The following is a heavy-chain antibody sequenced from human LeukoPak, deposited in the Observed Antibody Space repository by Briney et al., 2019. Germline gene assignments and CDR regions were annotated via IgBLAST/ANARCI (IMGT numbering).Heavy chain of an antibody. J-gene: IGHJ5*02. CDR3: ARDLVAGSGSDNWFDP. Sequence: GASVKVSCKASGYTFTGYYMHWVRQAPGQGLEWMGWINPNSGGTNYAQKFQGRVTMTRDTSISTAYMELSRLRSDDTAVYYCARDLVAGSGSDNWFDPWGQGTLVTVSS. CDR2: INPNSGGT. V-gene: IGHV1-2*02. CDR1: GYTFTGYY. D-gene: IGHD1-26*01.